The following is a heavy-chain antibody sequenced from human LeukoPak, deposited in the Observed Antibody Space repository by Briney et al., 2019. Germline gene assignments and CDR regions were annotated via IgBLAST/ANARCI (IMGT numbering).Heavy chain of an antibody. CDR2: IVVGSGNT. V-gene: IGHV1-58*02. D-gene: IGHD1-26*01. Sequence: GTSVKVSCKASGFTFTSSAMQWVRQARGQRLEWIGWIVVGSGNTNYAQKFQERVTITRDMSTRTAYMELSSLRSEDTAVYYCAASYSHYYYYMDAWGKGTTVTVSS. CDR3: AASYSHYYYYMDA. CDR1: GFTFTSSA. J-gene: IGHJ6*03.